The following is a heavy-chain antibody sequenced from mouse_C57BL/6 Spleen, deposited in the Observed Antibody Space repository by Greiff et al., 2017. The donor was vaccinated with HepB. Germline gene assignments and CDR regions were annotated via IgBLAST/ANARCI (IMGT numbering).Heavy chain of an antibody. D-gene: IGHD2-2*01. CDR3: ARSTMVTKGHAMDY. Sequence: VKLVESGPGLVAPSQSLSITCTVSGFSLTSYAISWVRQPPGKGLEWLGVIWTGGGTNYNSALKSRLSISKDNSKSQVFLKMNSLQTDDTARYYCARSTMVTKGHAMDYWGQGTSVTVSS. CDR1: GFSLTSYA. CDR2: IWTGGGT. V-gene: IGHV2-9-1*01. J-gene: IGHJ4*01.